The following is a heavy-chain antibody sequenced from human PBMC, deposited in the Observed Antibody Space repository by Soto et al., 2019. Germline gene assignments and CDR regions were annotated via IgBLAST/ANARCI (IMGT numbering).Heavy chain of an antibody. Sequence: SVKVSCKASGGTFSSYTISWVRQAPGQGLEWMGRIIPILGIANYAQKFQGRVTITADESTSTAYMELSSLRAEDTAVYYCARMAPPIDYWGQGTLVTVSS. V-gene: IGHV1-69*02. CDR3: ARMAPPIDY. D-gene: IGHD5-12*01. J-gene: IGHJ4*02. CDR1: GGTFSSYT. CDR2: IIPILGIA.